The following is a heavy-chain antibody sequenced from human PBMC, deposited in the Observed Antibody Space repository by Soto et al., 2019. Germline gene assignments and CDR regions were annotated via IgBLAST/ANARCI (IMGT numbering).Heavy chain of an antibody. CDR3: ARWTPYYYDSSGYRYYFDY. CDR1: GGTFSSYA. D-gene: IGHD3-22*01. J-gene: IGHJ4*02. V-gene: IGHV1-69*01. Sequence: QVQLVQSGAEVKKPGSSVKVSCKASGGTFSSYAISWVRQAPGQGLEWMGGIIPIFGTANYAQKFQGRVTSTADESKSTAYMELSSLRSEDTAVYYCARWTPYYYDSSGYRYYFDYWGQGTLVTVSS. CDR2: IIPIFGTA.